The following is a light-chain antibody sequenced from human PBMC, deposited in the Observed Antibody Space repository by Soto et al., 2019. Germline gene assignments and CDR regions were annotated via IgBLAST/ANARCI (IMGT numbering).Light chain of an antibody. CDR1: QSVNNNY. CDR2: GAS. V-gene: IGKV3-20*01. CDR3: QQYCSSPFT. J-gene: IGKJ3*01. Sequence: EIVLTQSPGTLALSPGERATLSCRASQSVNNNYLTWYQQKRGQAPRLLIHGASSRATGIPDRFSGSGSGTDFPLTISRLEPEDFAVYYCQQYCSSPFTFGPGTRVGIK.